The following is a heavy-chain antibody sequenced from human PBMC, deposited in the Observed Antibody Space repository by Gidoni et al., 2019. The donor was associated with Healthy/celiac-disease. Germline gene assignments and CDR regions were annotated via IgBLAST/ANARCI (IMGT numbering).Heavy chain of an antibody. J-gene: IGHJ4*02. D-gene: IGHD4-17*01. CDR1: GFPFSSYG. CDR3: AREDHTVAKGPFDY. V-gene: IGHV3-33*01. CDR2: IWYDGSNK. Sequence: QVQLVESGGVVVQPGRSLRPSCAASGFPFSSYGMHWVRQAPGKGLEWVAVIWYDGSNKYYADSVKGRFTISRDNSKNTLYLQMNSLRAEDTAVYYCAREDHTVAKGPFDYWGQGTLVTVSS.